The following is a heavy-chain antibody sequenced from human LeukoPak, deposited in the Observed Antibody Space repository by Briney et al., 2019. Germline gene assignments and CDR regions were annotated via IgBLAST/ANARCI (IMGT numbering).Heavy chain of an antibody. D-gene: IGHD1-26*01. CDR1: GGSISSGGYS. V-gene: IGHV4-30-2*01. CDR2: IYHSGST. CDR3: ARDGKIWAFDI. J-gene: IGHJ3*02. Sequence: SQTLSLTCAVSGGSISSGGYSWSWIRQPPGKGLEWIGYIYHSGSTYYNPSLKSRVTISVDRSKNQFSLKLSSVTAADTAVYYCARDGKIWAFDIWGQGTMVTVSS.